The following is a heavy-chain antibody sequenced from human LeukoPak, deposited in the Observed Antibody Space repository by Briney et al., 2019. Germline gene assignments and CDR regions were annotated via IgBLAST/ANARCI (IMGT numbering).Heavy chain of an antibody. CDR2: INHSGST. J-gene: IGHJ4*02. CDR1: GGSFSGYY. V-gene: IGHV4-34*01. D-gene: IGHD6-13*01. CDR3: ARAAAAGLSSYYFDY. Sequence: SETLSHTCAVYGGSFSGYYWSWIRQPPGKGLEWIGEINHSGSTNYNPSLKSRVTISVDTSKNQFSLKLSSVTAADTAVYYCARAAAAGLSSYYFDYWGQGTLVTVSS.